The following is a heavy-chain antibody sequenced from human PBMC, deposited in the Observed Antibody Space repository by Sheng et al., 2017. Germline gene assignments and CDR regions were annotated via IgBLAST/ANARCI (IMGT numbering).Heavy chain of an antibody. V-gene: IGHV3-48*03. CDR2: ISSSGSTI. CDR3: ASFLTYPPAVGFVPAGGTDGTVDHRSSRRVRLPSPDP. J-gene: IGHJ5*02. Sequence: EVQLVESGGGLVQPGGSLRLSCAASGFTFSSYEMNWVRQAPGKGLEWVSYISSSGSTIYYADSVKGRFTISRDNAKNSLYLQMNSLRAEDTAVYYCASFLTYPPAVGFVPAGGTDGTVDHRSSRRVRLPSPDP. CDR1: GFTFSSYE. D-gene: IGHD1-26*01.